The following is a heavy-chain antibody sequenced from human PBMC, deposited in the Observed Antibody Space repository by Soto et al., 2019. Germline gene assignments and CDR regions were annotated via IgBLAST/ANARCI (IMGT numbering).Heavy chain of an antibody. J-gene: IGHJ5*02. CDR1: GDSIGSGDYY. CDR3: ARSLSSSSGYFDP. D-gene: IGHD6-6*01. Sequence: SYNQTVTRAVSGDSIGSGDYYWTWIRQSPGKGLEYIGYIYKSGRTYYNPSLKSRPVISLDTSKNQVFLRLTSLTAADTAMYFCARSLSSSSGYFDPWGQGTLVTVS. CDR2: IYKSGRT. V-gene: IGHV4-30-4*01.